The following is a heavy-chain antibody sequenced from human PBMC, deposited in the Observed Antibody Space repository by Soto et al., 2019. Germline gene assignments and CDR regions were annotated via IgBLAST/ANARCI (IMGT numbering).Heavy chain of an antibody. D-gene: IGHD3-10*01. CDR1: RFTIGNYW. CDR2: IKGDGSEK. J-gene: IGHJ4*02. Sequence: EVLLVESGGGLVQPGGSLTLSCAASRFTIGNYWMNWVRQAPGKGLEWVANIKGDGSEKYYVGSVEGRFTISRDNTKNSLYLQMNSRRVEETAVYYCAAGFPPDFWGQGTLVTVSS. V-gene: IGHV3-7*01. CDR3: AAGFPPDF.